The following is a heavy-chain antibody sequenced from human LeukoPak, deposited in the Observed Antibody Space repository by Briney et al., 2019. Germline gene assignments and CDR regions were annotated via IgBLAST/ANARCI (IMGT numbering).Heavy chain of an antibody. CDR3: AKDQAGYGGQTFAY. CDR2: ISGSGGST. J-gene: IGHJ4*02. D-gene: IGHD4-23*01. V-gene: IGHV3-23*01. Sequence: GGSLRLSCAASGFTYSSYAMSWVRQAPGKGLEWVSAISGSGGSTYYADSVKGRFTISRDNSKNTVYLEMNSLRAEDTTAYYCAKDQAGYGGQTFAYWGQGTLVTVSS. CDR1: GFTYSSYA.